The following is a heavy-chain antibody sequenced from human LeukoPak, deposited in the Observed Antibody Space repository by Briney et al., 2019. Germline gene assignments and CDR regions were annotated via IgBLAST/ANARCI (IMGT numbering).Heavy chain of an antibody. J-gene: IGHJ4*02. CDR3: AKEHLRFVRGVFDY. Sequence: GCLRLSCAESVFTFSSYGMHWVREAPGKELEWVAFIRFDGCHKYYTDSVKGRLTLSRDNSQNTLHLHMISLRAAHTARYFCAKEHLRFVRGVFDYGGQGTLVTVSS. V-gene: IGHV3-30*02. CDR1: VFTFSSYG. CDR2: IRFDGCHK. D-gene: IGHD3-10*02.